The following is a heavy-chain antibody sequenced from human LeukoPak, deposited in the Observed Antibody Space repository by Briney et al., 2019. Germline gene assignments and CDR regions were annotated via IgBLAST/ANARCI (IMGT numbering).Heavy chain of an antibody. Sequence: PGGSLRLSCAASGFTVSSNYMSWVRQAPGKGLEWVSVIYSGGSTYYADSVKGRFTISRDNSKNTLYLQMNSLRAEDTAVYYCARDPGPYYYDSSGYYRAPGSDYWGQGTLVTVSS. CDR3: ARDPGPYYYDSSGYYRAPGSDY. J-gene: IGHJ4*02. CDR1: GFTVSSNY. CDR2: IYSGGST. V-gene: IGHV3-66*01. D-gene: IGHD3-22*01.